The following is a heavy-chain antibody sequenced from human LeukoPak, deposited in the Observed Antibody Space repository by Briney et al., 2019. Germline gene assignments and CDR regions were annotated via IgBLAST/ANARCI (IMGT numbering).Heavy chain of an antibody. J-gene: IGHJ4*02. CDR3: ARDHSSGWYGGYFDY. CDR1: GFTFSSYS. V-gene: IGHV3-48*04. CDR2: ISSSSSTI. D-gene: IGHD6-19*01. Sequence: PGGSLRLSCAASGFTFSSYSMNWVRQAPGKGLEWVSYISSSSSTIYYADSVKGRFTISRDNAKNSLYLQMNSLRAEDTAVYYCARDHSSGWYGGYFDYWGQGTLVTVSS.